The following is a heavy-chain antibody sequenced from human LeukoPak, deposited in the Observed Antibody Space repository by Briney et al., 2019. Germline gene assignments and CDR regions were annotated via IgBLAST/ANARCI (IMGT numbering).Heavy chain of an antibody. Sequence: GRSLRLSCAATGFSFSSYGMHWVRQAPGKGLEWVAVIWYDGSRKYSADSVKGRFTISRDNSKNTLYLQMDSLRAEDTAVYYCARYNSGTIDYWGQGTLVTVSS. J-gene: IGHJ4*02. CDR3: ARYNSGTIDY. CDR2: IWYDGSRK. V-gene: IGHV3-33*01. CDR1: GFSFSSYG. D-gene: IGHD1-1*01.